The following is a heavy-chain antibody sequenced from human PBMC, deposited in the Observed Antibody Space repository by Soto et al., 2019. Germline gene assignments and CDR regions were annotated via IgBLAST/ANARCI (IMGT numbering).Heavy chain of an antibody. CDR2: ISGSGATK. V-gene: IGHV3-48*02. J-gene: IGHJ4*02. D-gene: IGHD5-18*01. CDR1: GFTFSSHS. CDR3: GRAIRGFSYVVDY. Sequence: EGSLRLSCAASGFTFSSHSINWVRQAPGKGLEWVSYISGSGATKYYADSVKGRFTISRDNARNSLYLQMSSLSDEDTAVYYCGRAIRGFSYVVDYWGQGTLVPASS.